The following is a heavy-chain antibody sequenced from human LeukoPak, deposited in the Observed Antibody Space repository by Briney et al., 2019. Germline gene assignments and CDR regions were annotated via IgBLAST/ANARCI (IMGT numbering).Heavy chain of an antibody. CDR3: GRDFVNDAKARFDS. CDR2: ISYDGNIK. CDR1: GFSSTSYN. V-gene: IGHV3-30*03. Sequence: PGGSLRLSCAASGFSSTSYNFHWVRQAPGKGLKWLGFISYDGNIKYEDSVKGRFTISRDNSKNTLYLQMNSLRAEDTAMYYCGRDFVNDAKARFDSWGQGTLVTVSS. D-gene: IGHD4/OR15-4a*01. J-gene: IGHJ4*02.